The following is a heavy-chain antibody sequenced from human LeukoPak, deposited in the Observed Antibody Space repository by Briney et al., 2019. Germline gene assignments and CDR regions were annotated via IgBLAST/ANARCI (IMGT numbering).Heavy chain of an antibody. Sequence: VASVKVSCKASGYTFTNYTINWVRLAPGQGLEWMGWIDTNTGNPTYAQGSAGRFVFSLDTSVTTTYLQISSLEAEDTAVYFCTRGRDTTGYFVYWGQGTLVTVSS. CDR3: TRGRDTTGYFVY. V-gene: IGHV7-4-1*02. J-gene: IGHJ4*02. CDR2: IDTNTGNP. D-gene: IGHD3-22*01. CDR1: GYTFTNYT.